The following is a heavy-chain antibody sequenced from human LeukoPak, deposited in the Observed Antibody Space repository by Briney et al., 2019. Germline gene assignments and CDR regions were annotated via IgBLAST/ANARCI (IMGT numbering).Heavy chain of an antibody. CDR2: INPNSGGT. D-gene: IGHD2-15*01. J-gene: IGHJ3*02. Sequence: GASVTVSCKASGYTFTGYYMHWVRRAPGQGLEWMGWINPNSGGTNYAQKFQGRVTMTRDTSISTAYMELSRLRSDDTAVYYCAREKVVVAATEGVAFDIWGQGTMVTVSS. CDR3: AREKVVVAATEGVAFDI. CDR1: GYTFTGYY. V-gene: IGHV1-2*02.